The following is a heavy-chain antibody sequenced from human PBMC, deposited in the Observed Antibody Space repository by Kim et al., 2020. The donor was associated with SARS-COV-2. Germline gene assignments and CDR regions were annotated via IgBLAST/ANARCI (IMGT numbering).Heavy chain of an antibody. V-gene: IGHV4-39*01. Sequence: YNPSLMSRVTISVDTSKNQFSLKLGSVTAADTAVYYCASGGLWFGELLDYWGQGTLVTVSS. J-gene: IGHJ4*02. CDR3: ASGGLWFGELLDY. D-gene: IGHD3-10*01.